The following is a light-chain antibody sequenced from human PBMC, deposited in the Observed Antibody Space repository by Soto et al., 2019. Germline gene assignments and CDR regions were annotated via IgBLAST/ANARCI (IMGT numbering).Light chain of an antibody. V-gene: IGKV1-5*03. CDR2: KAS. J-gene: IGKJ1*01. Sequence: DIQMTQSPSTLSASVGERVTITCRASQSINSWLAWYQQKPGRAPKLLIYKASSLESGVPSRFSGSGSGTEFTLTISSLQPDDFATYYCQQYTSYSTFGQGTKVEIK. CDR3: QQYTSYST. CDR1: QSINSW.